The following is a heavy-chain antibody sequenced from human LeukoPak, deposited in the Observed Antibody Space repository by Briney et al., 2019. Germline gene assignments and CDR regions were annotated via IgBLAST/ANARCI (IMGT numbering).Heavy chain of an antibody. Sequence: SETLSLTCAVYGGSFSGYYRSWIRQPPGKGLEWIGEINHSGSTNYNPSLKSRVTISVDTSKNQFSLKLSSVTAADTAVYYCARATTVTPFFFDYWGQGTLVTVSS. CDR1: GGSFSGYY. V-gene: IGHV4-34*01. D-gene: IGHD4-17*01. J-gene: IGHJ4*02. CDR3: ARATTVTPFFFDY. CDR2: INHSGST.